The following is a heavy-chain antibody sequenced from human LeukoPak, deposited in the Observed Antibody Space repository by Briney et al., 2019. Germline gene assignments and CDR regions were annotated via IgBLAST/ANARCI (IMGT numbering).Heavy chain of an antibody. D-gene: IGHD3-22*01. CDR1: GYTFTGYY. CDR2: INPNSGGT. J-gene: IGHJ4*02. CDR3: ARDKYYYDSRATGMPWA. Sequence: ASVKVSCKASGYTFTGYYMHWVRQAPGQGLEWMGWINPNSGGTNYAQKFQGRVTMTRDTSISTAYMELSRLRSDDTAVYYCARDKYYYDSRATGMPWAWGQGTLVTVSS. V-gene: IGHV1-2*02.